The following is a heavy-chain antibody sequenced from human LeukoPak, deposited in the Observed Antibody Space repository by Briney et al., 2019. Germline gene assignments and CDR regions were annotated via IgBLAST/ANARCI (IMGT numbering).Heavy chain of an antibody. V-gene: IGHV3-7*01. CDR3: ARDGVLMVYADII. CDR1: GFTFSSYW. D-gene: IGHD2-8*01. CDR2: IKQDGSEK. Sequence: GGSLRLSCAASGFTFSSYWMSWVRQAPGKGLEWVANIKQDGSEKYYVDSVKGRFTISRDNAKNSLYLQMNSLRAEDTAVYYCARDGVLMVYADIIWGQGTMVTVSS. J-gene: IGHJ3*02.